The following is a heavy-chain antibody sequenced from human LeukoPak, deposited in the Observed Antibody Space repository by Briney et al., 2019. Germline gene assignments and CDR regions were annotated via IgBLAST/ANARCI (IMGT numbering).Heavy chain of an antibody. CDR1: GDSVSSNSAA. J-gene: IGHJ5*02. CDR3: AREAVVDIVAGIWFDP. V-gene: IGHV6-1*01. CDR2: TYYRSKWYN. Sequence: SQTLSLTCAISGDSVSSNSAAWNWIRQSPSRGLEWLGRTYYRSKWYNDYAVSVKSRITISPDTSKNQFSLQLNSVTPEDTAVYYCAREAVVDIVAGIWFDPWGQGTLVTVSS. D-gene: IGHD2-15*01.